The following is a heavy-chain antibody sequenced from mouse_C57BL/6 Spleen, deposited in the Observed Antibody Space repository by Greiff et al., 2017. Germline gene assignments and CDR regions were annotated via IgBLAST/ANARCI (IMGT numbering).Heavy chain of an antibody. Sequence: VQLQQPGAELVKPGASVKLSCKASGYTFTSYWMQWVKQRPGQGLEWIGEIDPSDSYTNYNQKFKGKATLTVDTSSSTAYMQHSSLTSEDSAVYYCARLRYYAMDYWGQGASVTVSS. D-gene: IGHD1-1*01. CDR3: ARLRYYAMDY. J-gene: IGHJ4*01. V-gene: IGHV1-50*01. CDR2: IDPSDSYT. CDR1: GYTFTSYW.